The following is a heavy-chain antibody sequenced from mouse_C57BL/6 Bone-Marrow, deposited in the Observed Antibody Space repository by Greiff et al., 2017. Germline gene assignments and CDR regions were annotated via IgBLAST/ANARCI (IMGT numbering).Heavy chain of an antibody. CDR2: IYPGDGDT. CDR3: ARDSSGSYYYARDD. D-gene: IGHD3-2*02. CDR1: GYAFSSSW. V-gene: IGHV1-82*01. J-gene: IGHJ4*01. Sequence: QVQLQQSGPELVKPGASVKISCKASGYAFSSSWLNWVKQGPGTGLEWIGWIYPGDGDTNYNGQFKGKATLTADKSSSTAYMQHSSQTSADSAVYCWARDSSGSYYYARDDWGQGTAVTVSS.